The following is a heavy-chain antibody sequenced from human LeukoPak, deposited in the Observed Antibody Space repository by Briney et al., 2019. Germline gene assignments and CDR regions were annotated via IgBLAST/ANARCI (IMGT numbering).Heavy chain of an antibody. CDR2: IKQDGSEK. CDR3: ARSGSDFDC. CDR1: GFTFSSYL. V-gene: IGHV3-7*01. J-gene: IGHJ4*02. D-gene: IGHD1-26*01. Sequence: GGSLRLSCAASGFTFSSYLMSWVRQAPGKGLEWVANIKQDGSEKNYVDSVKGRFTISRDKAKNSQYLQINSLRVEDTAVYYCARSGSDFDCWGQGTLVSVSS.